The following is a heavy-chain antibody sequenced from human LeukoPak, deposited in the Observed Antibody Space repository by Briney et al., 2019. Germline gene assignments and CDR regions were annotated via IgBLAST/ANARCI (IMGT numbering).Heavy chain of an antibody. CDR1: GGSISSSSYY. J-gene: IGHJ4*02. CDR2: IYYSGST. Sequence: SETLSLTCTVSGGSISSSSYYWGWIRQPPGKGLEWIGHIYYSGSTNYNPSLKSRVTISVDTSKNQFTLKLSSVTAADTAVYYCARDLGVYGNFDYWGQGTLATVSS. CDR3: ARDLGVYGNFDY. V-gene: IGHV4-39*06. D-gene: IGHD6-13*01.